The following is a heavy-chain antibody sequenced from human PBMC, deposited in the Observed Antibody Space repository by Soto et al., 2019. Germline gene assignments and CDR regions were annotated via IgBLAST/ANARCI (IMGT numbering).Heavy chain of an antibody. CDR2: INPTDSYA. CDR3: ARQMTSQFDY. D-gene: IGHD2-21*02. Sequence: GESLKISCEGSGYSFTSFRVNWVRQIPGKGLEWMGRINPTDSYAEYSPSFQGHVTIPIDKSVNTAYLQWSSLKASDTAVYYCARQMTSQFDYWGQGTLVTVSS. J-gene: IGHJ4*02. CDR1: GYSFTSFR. V-gene: IGHV5-10-1*01.